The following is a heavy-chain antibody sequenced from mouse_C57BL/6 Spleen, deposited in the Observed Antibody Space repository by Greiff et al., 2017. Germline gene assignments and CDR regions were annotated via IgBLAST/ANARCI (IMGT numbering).Heavy chain of an antibody. D-gene: IGHD1-1*01. J-gene: IGHJ2*01. CDR1: GYTFTNYW. V-gene: IGHV1-63*01. Sequence: VKLVESGAELVRPGTSVKMSCKASGYTFTNYWIGWAKQRPGHGLEWIGDIYPGGGYTNYNEKFKGKATLTADKSSSTAYMQFSSLTSEDSAIYYCARHGCDSSYYFDYWGQGTTLTVSS. CDR2: IYPGGGYT. CDR3: ARHGCDSSYYFDY.